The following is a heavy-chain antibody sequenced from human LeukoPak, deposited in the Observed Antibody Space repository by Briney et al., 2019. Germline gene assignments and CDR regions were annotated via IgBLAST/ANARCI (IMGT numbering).Heavy chain of an antibody. CDR3: ARARGSGNSLDKYYFDY. CDR2: ISSSSSYI. J-gene: IGHJ4*02. V-gene: IGHV3-21*01. Sequence: GGSLRLSCAASGFTFSSYSMNWVRQAPGKGLEWVSSISSSSSYIYYADSVKGRFTISRDNAKNSLYLQMNSLRAEDTAVYYCARARGSGNSLDKYYFDYWGQGTLVTVSS. D-gene: IGHD1/OR15-1a*01. CDR1: GFTFSSYS.